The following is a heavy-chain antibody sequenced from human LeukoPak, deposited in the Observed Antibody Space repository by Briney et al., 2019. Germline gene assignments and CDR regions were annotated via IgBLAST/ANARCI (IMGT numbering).Heavy chain of an antibody. D-gene: IGHD6-13*01. CDR1: GFTFNTYE. V-gene: IGHV3-48*03. Sequence: GGSLRLSCAASGFTFNTYEMNRVRQAPGKGLEWVSYISSYGTTIYSADSVKGRFTISRDNTKNSLYLQMNSLRAEDTAVYYCARVKVAPAGVDYWGQGTLVTVSS. CDR2: ISSYGTTI. CDR3: ARVKVAPAGVDY. J-gene: IGHJ4*02.